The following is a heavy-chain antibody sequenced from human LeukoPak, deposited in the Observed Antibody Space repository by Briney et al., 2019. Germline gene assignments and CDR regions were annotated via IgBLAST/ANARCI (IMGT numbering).Heavy chain of an antibody. V-gene: IGHV4-39*07. CDR1: GGSISSSSYY. D-gene: IGHD6-6*01. Sequence: SETLSLTCTVSGGSISSSSYYWGWIRQPPGKGLEWIGSIYYSGSTYYNPSLKSRVTISVDTSKNQFSLKLSSVTAADTAVYYCARGGRIVLVTWGQGTLVTVSS. CDR2: IYYSGST. J-gene: IGHJ5*02. CDR3: ARGGRIVLVT.